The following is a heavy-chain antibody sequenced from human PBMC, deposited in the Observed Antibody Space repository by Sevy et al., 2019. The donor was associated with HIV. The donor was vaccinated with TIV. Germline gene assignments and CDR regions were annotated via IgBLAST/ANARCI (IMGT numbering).Heavy chain of an antibody. CDR1: GGSLSSGDYY. CDR3: ARDPGYYDILTGYYMPYYFDY. Sequence: SETLSLTCTVSGGSLSSGDYYWSWIRQLPGKGLEWIGYIYYSGSTYYNPSLKSRLTISVDMSKNQFYLRLSFVTATDTAVYYCARDPGYYDILTGYYMPYYFDYWGQGILVTVSS. J-gene: IGHJ4*02. V-gene: IGHV4-30-4*01. CDR2: IYYSGST. D-gene: IGHD3-9*01.